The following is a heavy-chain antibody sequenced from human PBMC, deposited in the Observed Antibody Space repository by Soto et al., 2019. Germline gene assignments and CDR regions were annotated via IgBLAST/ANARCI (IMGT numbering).Heavy chain of an antibody. V-gene: IGHV4-59*08. Sequence: PSETLSLTSSDSGGSISDYYWGWIRQSPGKGLEWIGYIYYTGTTKYNPSLKSRVTISVDSSKNQFSLKLDSVTAADTAVYYSARLGGYYQAFD. CDR1: GGSISDYY. D-gene: IGHD3-22*01. J-gene: IGHJ4*01. CDR3: ARLGGYYQAFD. CDR2: IYYTGTT.